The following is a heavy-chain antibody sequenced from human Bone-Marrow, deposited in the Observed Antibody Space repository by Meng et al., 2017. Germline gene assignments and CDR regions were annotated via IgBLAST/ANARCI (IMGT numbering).Heavy chain of an antibody. V-gene: IGHV3-33*01. Sequence: GESLKISCAASGFTFSSYGMHWVRQAPGKGLEWVAVIWYDGSNKYYADSVKGRFTISRDNSKNTLYLQMNSLRAEDTAVYYCARDFDSYGDYVSAPYDAFDIWAQGPMVTVSS. J-gene: IGHJ3*02. D-gene: IGHD4-17*01. CDR2: IWYDGSNK. CDR1: GFTFSSYG. CDR3: ARDFDSYGDYVSAPYDAFDI.